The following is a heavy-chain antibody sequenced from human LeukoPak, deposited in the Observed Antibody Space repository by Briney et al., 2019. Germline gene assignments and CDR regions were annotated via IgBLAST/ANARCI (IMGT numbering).Heavy chain of an antibody. D-gene: IGHD1-1*01. J-gene: IGHJ6*03. V-gene: IGHV1-18*01. CDR2: ISAYDGNT. Sequence: ASVKVSCKASGGTFSSYAIAWVRQAPGEGLEWMGWISAYDGNTNYAQNFQDRVTMTIDTSTSTGYMELRSLASDDTAVYCASRQLERQAHYYIDVWGKGTTVFVSS. CDR1: GGTFSSYA. CDR3: ASRQLERQAHYYIDV.